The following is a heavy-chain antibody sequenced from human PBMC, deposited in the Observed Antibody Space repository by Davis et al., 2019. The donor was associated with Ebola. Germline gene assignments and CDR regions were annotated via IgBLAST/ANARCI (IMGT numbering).Heavy chain of an antibody. V-gene: IGHV1-69*13. CDR2: IIPIFGTA. Sequence: SVKVSCKASGGTFSSYAISWVRQAPGQGLEWMGGIIPIFGTANYAQKFQGRVTITADESTSTAYMELSSLRSEDTAVYYCARVYGLPNWFDPWGQGTLVTVSS. CDR3: ARVYGLPNWFDP. J-gene: IGHJ5*02. CDR1: GGTFSSYA. D-gene: IGHD4-11*01.